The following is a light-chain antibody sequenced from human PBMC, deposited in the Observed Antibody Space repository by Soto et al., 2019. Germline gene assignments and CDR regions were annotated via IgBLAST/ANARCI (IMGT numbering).Light chain of an antibody. J-gene: IGLJ3*02. CDR1: TSNIGPNA. CDR2: DNS. CDR3: AAWDDSLKGGV. V-gene: IGLV1-44*01. Sequence: QSVLTQPPSASGTPGQGVTISCSGSTSNIGPNAVSWYQQFPGAPPKLLTSDNSQRPSGVPDRFSASKSGTSASLAISGLQSEDEADYYCAAWDDSLKGGVFGGGTKLTVL.